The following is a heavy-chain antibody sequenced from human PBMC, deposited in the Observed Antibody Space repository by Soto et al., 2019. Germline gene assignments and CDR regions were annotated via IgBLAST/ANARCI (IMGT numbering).Heavy chain of an antibody. CDR1: GFTFSSYG. J-gene: IGHJ4*02. CDR3: AREYCSSISCLFDY. CDR2: ISYDGSNK. Sequence: GGSLRLSCAASGFTFSSYGMHWVRQAPGKGLEWVAVISYDGSNKYYADSVKGRFTISRDSSKNSLFLQMNSLRAEDTAVYFCAREYCSSISCLFDYWGQGTLVTVSS. D-gene: IGHD2-2*01. V-gene: IGHV3-30*03.